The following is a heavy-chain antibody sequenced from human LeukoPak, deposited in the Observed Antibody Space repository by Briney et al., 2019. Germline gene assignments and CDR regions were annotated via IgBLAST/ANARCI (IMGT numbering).Heavy chain of an antibody. V-gene: IGHV3-23*01. J-gene: IGHJ4*02. D-gene: IGHD4-17*01. CDR2: ISGSGGST. Sequence: GGSLRLSCAASGFTFSSYAMSWVRQAPGKGLEWVSAISGSGGSTYYADSVKGRFTISRDNSKNTLYLQMNSLRAEDTAVYYCAKVEGSYGDNLRTDYWGQGTLVTVSS. CDR1: GFTFSSYA. CDR3: AKVEGSYGDNLRTDY.